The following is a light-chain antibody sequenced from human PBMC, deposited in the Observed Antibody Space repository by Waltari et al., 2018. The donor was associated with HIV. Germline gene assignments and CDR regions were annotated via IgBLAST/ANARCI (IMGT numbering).Light chain of an antibody. Sequence: SYELTQPPSVSVSPGQTARITCSGDALPKQYAYWFQQKPGQAPVLVIYQETERPSGIPERLSGSSLGTMVTLTITGVQAEDEADYYCQSTDRSGTYWVFGGGTKLTVL. CDR3: QSTDRSGTYWV. V-gene: IGLV3-25*03. J-gene: IGLJ3*02. CDR2: QET. CDR1: ALPKQY.